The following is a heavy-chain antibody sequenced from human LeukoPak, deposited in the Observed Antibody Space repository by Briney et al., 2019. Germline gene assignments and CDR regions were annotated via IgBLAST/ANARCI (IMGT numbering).Heavy chain of an antibody. J-gene: IGHJ4*02. CDR1: GYSISSSSYY. CDR3: ARRTVTVTNFDY. V-gene: IGHV4-39*01. CDR2: IYYSGST. D-gene: IGHD4-17*01. Sequence: PSETLSLTCAVSGYSISSSSYYWGWIRQPPGKGLEWIGSIYYSGSTYYNPSLKSRVTISVDTSKNQFSLKLSSVTAADTAVYYCARRTVTVTNFDYWGQGTLVTVSS.